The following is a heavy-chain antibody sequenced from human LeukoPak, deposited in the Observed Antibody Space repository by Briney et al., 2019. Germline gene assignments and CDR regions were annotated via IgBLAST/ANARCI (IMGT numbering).Heavy chain of an antibody. V-gene: IGHV3-48*03. CDR2: ISSSGTTI. CDR3: ARDRHHRFGELFP. CDR1: GFTFSSYE. D-gene: IGHD3-10*01. Sequence: GGSLRLSCAASGFTFSSYEMNWVRQAPGKGLEWVSYISSSGTTIYYADSVKGRFTVSRDNTKKSLYLRMNSLRAEDTAVYYCARDRHHRFGELFPWGQGTLVTVSS. J-gene: IGHJ4*02.